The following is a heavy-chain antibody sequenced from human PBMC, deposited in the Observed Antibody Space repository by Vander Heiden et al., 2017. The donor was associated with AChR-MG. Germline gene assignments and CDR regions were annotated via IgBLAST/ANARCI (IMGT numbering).Heavy chain of an antibody. Sequence: EVQLVESGGGLVKPGGSLRLSGAASGFTCSSYSIDWARQAPGKGLELVSSISSSSSYIYYADSVKGRFTISRDNAKNSLYLQMNSLRAEDTAVYYCARDCIAAAGTKVFDYWGQGTLVTVSS. CDR3: ARDCIAAAGTKVFDY. CDR1: GFTCSSYS. CDR2: ISSSSSYI. J-gene: IGHJ4*02. V-gene: IGHV3-21*01. D-gene: IGHD6-13*01.